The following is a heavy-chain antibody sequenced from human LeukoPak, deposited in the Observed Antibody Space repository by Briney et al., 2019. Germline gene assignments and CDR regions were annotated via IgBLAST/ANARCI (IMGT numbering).Heavy chain of an antibody. D-gene: IGHD3-22*01. Sequence: PGRSLRLSCAASGFTFDDYAMHWVRQAPGKGLEWVSGITWNSGNIAYADSVKGRFTISRDNAKNSLYLQMNSLRAEDAALYYCAKSRDSNTWYYFGYWGQGTLVTVSS. CDR3: AKSRDSNTWYYFGY. CDR2: ITWNSGNI. J-gene: IGHJ4*02. CDR1: GFTFDDYA. V-gene: IGHV3-9*01.